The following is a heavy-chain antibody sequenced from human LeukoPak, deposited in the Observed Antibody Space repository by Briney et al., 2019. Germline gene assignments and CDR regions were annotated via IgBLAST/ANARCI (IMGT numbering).Heavy chain of an antibody. V-gene: IGHV3-30-3*01. J-gene: IGHJ4*02. Sequence: GGSLRLSCAASGFTFSSYAMHWVRQAPGKGLEWVAVISYDGSNKYYADSVKGRFTISRDNSKNTLYLQMNSLRAEDTAVYYCAEPEGGYYDIRPDWGQGTLVTVSS. CDR2: ISYDGSNK. CDR1: GFTFSSYA. D-gene: IGHD3-22*01. CDR3: AEPEGGYYDIRPD.